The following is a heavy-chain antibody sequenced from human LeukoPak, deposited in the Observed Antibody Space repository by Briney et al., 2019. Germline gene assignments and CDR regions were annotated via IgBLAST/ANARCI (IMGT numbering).Heavy chain of an antibody. Sequence: GGSLSLSCAASGFTFSSYGMHWVRQAPGKGLEWVAVISYDGSNKYYADSVKGRFTISRDNSKNTLYLQMNSLRAEDTAVYYCAKVPMGEAGYWGQGTLVTVSS. CDR1: GFTFSSYG. V-gene: IGHV3-30*18. J-gene: IGHJ4*02. CDR3: AKVPMGEAGY. D-gene: IGHD2-21*01. CDR2: ISYDGSNK.